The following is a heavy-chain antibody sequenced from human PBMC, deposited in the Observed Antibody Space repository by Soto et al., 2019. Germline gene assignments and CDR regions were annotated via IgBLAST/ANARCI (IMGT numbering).Heavy chain of an antibody. CDR3: ATSPSNYYYYYYMDV. CDR2: FDPEDGET. D-gene: IGHD4-4*01. V-gene: IGHV1-24*01. J-gene: IGHJ6*03. Sequence: GAPVKGSRKVSGYTLTELSIHWVRQAPGKGLEWMGGFDPEDGETNYAQKLQGRVTMTEDTSTDTAYMELSSLRSEDTAVYYCATSPSNYYYYYYMDVWGKGTTVTVSS. CDR1: GYTLTELS.